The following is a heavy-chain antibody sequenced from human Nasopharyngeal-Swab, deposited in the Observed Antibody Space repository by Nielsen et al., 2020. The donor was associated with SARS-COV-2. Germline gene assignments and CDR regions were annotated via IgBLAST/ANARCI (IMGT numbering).Heavy chain of an antibody. J-gene: IGHJ4*02. Sequence: GGSLRLSCAASGFTFSSYGMHWVRQAPGKGLEWVAVISYDGSNKYYADSVKGRFTISRDNSKNTLCLQMNSLRAEDTAVYYCAKDLEQQLAYYFDYWGQGTLVTVSS. CDR3: AKDLEQQLAYYFDY. CDR2: ISYDGSNK. D-gene: IGHD6-13*01. CDR1: GFTFSSYG. V-gene: IGHV3-30*18.